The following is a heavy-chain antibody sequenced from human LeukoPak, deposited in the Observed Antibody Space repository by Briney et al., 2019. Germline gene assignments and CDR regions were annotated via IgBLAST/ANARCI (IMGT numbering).Heavy chain of an antibody. V-gene: IGHV4-39*01. D-gene: IGHD2-2*02. J-gene: IGHJ5*02. Sequence: SETLSLTCTVSGGSISSSSYYWGWIRQPPGKGLEWIGSIYYSGSTYYNPSLKSRVTISVDTSKTQFSLKLSSVTAAGRAVYYCAAETRVVVVPAAIRGNWFDPWGQGTLVTVSS. CDR3: AAETRVVVVPAAIRGNWFDP. CDR1: GGSISSSSYY. CDR2: IYYSGST.